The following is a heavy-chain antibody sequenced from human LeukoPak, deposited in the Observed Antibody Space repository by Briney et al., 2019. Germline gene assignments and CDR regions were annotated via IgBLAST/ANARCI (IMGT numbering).Heavy chain of an antibody. Sequence: SETLSLTCTVSSASMSGYYWSWIRQPAGKGLEWIGRIYTSGSTNYNPSLRSRVTMSVDTSKKQFSLKVTSVTAADTAVYYCARTTEGGYTYGYFYYYYMDVWGKGTTVTISS. CDR1: SASMSGYY. CDR3: ARTTEGGYTYGYFYYYYMDV. CDR2: IYTSGST. J-gene: IGHJ6*03. D-gene: IGHD5-18*01. V-gene: IGHV4-4*07.